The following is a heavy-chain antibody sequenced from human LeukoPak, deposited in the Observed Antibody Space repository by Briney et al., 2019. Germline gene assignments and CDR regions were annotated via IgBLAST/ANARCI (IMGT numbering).Heavy chain of an antibody. CDR1: GFTFSSYA. CDR2: ISYDGSNK. CDR3: ARGTWFGELHLDY. V-gene: IGHV3-30-3*01. D-gene: IGHD3-10*01. J-gene: IGHJ4*02. Sequence: GRSLRLSCAASGFTFSSYAMHWARQAPGKGLEWVAVISYDGSNKYYADSVKGRFTISRDNSKNTLYLQMNSLRAEDTAVYYCARGTWFGELHLDYWGQGTLVTVSS.